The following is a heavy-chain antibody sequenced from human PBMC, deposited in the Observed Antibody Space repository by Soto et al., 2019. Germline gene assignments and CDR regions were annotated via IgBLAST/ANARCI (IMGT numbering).Heavy chain of an antibody. Sequence: SGGSLRLSCAASGFTGSSNYVSWVRQAPGKELEWVSVIYSGGSTYYADSVKGRFTISRDNSKNTLYLQMNSLRAEDTAVYYCARDSVRSGYSYGPSLVYYYYYGMDVSGQGTTVTVSS. CDR1: GFTGSSNY. CDR2: IYSGGST. J-gene: IGHJ6*02. D-gene: IGHD5-18*01. V-gene: IGHV3-66*01. CDR3: ARDSVRSGYSYGPSLVYYYYYGMDV.